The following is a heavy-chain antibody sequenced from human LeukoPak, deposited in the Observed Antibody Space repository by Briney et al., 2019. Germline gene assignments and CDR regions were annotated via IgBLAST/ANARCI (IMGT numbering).Heavy chain of an antibody. CDR3: AKLGQPGPEN. V-gene: IGHV3-23*01. CDR1: GFTFSSYA. CDR2: ISGSSTTT. J-gene: IGHJ4*01. Sequence: GGSLRLSCAASGFTFSSYAMAWVRQAPGKGLEWVSTISGSSTTTYYADSVKGRFTISRDNSENALSLQMNSLRVEDTAVYYCAKLGQPGPENWGQGAPVTGPS. D-gene: IGHD7-27*01.